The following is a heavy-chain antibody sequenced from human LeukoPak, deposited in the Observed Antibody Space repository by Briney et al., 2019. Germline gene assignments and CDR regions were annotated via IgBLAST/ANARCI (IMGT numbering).Heavy chain of an antibody. CDR1: GGSISSYY. V-gene: IGHV4-59*01. D-gene: IGHD3-16*01. J-gene: IGHJ4*02. CDR3: ARGGTSAYADY. Sequence: SETLSLTCTVSGGSISSYYWSWIRQPPGKGLEWIGYIYYSGGANYNPSLKSRVTISVDTSKNQFSLKLSSVTAADTAVYYCARGGTSAYADYWGQGTLVTVSS. CDR2: IYYSGGA.